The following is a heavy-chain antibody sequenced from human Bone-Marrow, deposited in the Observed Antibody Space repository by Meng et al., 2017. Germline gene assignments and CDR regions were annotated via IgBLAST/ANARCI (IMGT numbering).Heavy chain of an antibody. CDR1: GYTFTGYY. J-gene: IGHJ4*02. CDR3: ARPRSTDYFWGCFDTIDY. Sequence: ASVKVSCKASGYTFTGYYMHWVRQAPGQGLEWMGWINPNSGGTNYAQKFQGRVTMTRDTSISTAYMELSRLRSDDTAVYYCARPRSTDYFWGCFDTIDYWGQGTLVTVSS. V-gene: IGHV1-2*02. CDR2: INPNSGGT. D-gene: IGHD3-16*01.